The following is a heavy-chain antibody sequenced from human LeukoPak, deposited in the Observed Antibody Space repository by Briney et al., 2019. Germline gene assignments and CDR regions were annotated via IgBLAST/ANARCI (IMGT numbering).Heavy chain of an antibody. J-gene: IGHJ5*02. CDR1: GGSISSSYHY. V-gene: IGHV4-39*02. Sequence: SETLSLTCTVSGGSISSSYHYWGWIRQPPGKGLEWIGSIYYSGSTNYNPSLKSRVTISVDTSENHFSLRLSSVTAGDTAVYYCARSEGRKISMIRAVSNWFDPWGQGTLVTVSS. D-gene: IGHD3-10*01. CDR2: IYYSGST. CDR3: ARSEGRKISMIRAVSNWFDP.